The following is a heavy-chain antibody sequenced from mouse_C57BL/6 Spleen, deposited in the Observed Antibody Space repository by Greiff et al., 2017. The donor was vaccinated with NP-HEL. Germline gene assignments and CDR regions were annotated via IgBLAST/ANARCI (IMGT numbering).Heavy chain of an antibody. CDR1: GYTFTSYW. Sequence: QVQLQQPGTELVKPGASVKLSCKASGYTFTSYWMHWVKQRPGQGLEWIGNINPSNGGTNYNEKFKSKATLTVDKSSSTAYMQLSSLKSEDSAVYYCTRPGSSYVGDYAMGYWGQGTSVTVSS. J-gene: IGHJ4*01. CDR3: TRPGSSYVGDYAMGY. D-gene: IGHD1-1*01. V-gene: IGHV1-53*01. CDR2: INPSNGGT.